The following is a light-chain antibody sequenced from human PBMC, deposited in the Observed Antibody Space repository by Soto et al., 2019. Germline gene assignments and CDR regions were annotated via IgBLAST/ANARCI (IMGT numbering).Light chain of an antibody. CDR2: DTS. Sequence: PGDSATLSCRARERVATIYFAWYQQRRGQAPTLLIYDTSTRATGVPDRFTGSGSGTEFTLTISSVEPEDFAVYYCQQYGRSPLYTFGQGTQLEI. J-gene: IGKJ2*01. V-gene: IGKV3-20*01. CDR1: ERVATIY. CDR3: QQYGRSPLYT.